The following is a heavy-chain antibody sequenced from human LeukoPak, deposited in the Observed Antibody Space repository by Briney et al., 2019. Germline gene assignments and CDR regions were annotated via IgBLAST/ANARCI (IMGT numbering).Heavy chain of an antibody. D-gene: IGHD2-15*01. J-gene: IGHJ4*02. CDR3: ARGWGEKGYCRGGTCNNPQFDY. V-gene: IGHV3-7*01. CDR2: KREDGREK. CDR1: GFIFSDYW. Sequence: GGSLRLSCEASGFIFSDYWMTWVRQAPGKGREGVANKREDGREKYYVDSVKGRFTLSKDNAKNSVYLQMNSLGAEDTAVYYCARGWGEKGYCRGGTCNNPQFDYWGQGILVTVSS.